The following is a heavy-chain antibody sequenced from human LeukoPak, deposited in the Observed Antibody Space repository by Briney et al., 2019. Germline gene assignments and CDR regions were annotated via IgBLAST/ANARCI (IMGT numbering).Heavy chain of an antibody. CDR2: IYYSGTT. CDR1: GGAISSDY. D-gene: IGHD1-26*01. CDR3: ARAVGATRGVDY. J-gene: IGHJ4*02. Sequence: SETLSLTCTVSGGAISSDYWSWIRQPPGKGLEWIGYIYYSGTTNYNLSLQSRVTISVDTSKNQFSLKLSSVTAADTAVYYCARAVGATRGVDYWGQGTLVTVSS. V-gene: IGHV4-59*12.